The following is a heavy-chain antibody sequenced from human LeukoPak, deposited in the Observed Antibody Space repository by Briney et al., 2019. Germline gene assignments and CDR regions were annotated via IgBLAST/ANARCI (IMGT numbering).Heavy chain of an antibody. Sequence: PGGSLRLSCEASGFTFSSYAMSWVRQAPGKGLEWVSVIYSGGTTYYADSVKGRFTISRDNSNNTLYLQMNSLRAEDTAVYYCARGPVTRFEIWGQGTMVTVSS. CDR2: IYSGGTT. D-gene: IGHD4-17*01. V-gene: IGHV3-53*01. CDR1: GFTFSSYA. CDR3: ARGPVTRFEI. J-gene: IGHJ3*02.